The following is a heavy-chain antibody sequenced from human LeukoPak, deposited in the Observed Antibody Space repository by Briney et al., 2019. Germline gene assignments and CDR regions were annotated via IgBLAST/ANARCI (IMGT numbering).Heavy chain of an antibody. CDR3: TRDLGVDTTMNFFDY. Sequence: ASVKVSCKASGYTFTDFGISWVRQAPGQGLEWLGWISAYNGDTNYAQKLQGRVTMTTDTFTSTAYMEVRSLRSDDTAVYYCTRDLGVDTTMNFFDYWGQGSLVTVSS. CDR1: GYTFTDFG. J-gene: IGHJ4*02. D-gene: IGHD5-18*01. CDR2: ISAYNGDT. V-gene: IGHV1-18*01.